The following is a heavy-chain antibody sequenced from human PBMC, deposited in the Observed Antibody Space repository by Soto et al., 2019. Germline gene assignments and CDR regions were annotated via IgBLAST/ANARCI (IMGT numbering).Heavy chain of an antibody. CDR3: ARPLGYCSSTSCYSGERYYGMDV. CDR2: IKQDGSEK. CDR1: GFTFSSYW. V-gene: IGHV3-7*05. Sequence: GGSLRLSCAASGFTFSSYWMSWVRQAPGKGLEWVANIKQDGSEKYYVDSVKGRFTISRDNAKNSLYLQMNSLRAEDTAVYYCARPLGYCSSTSCYSGERYYGMDVWGQGTTVTVSS. J-gene: IGHJ6*02. D-gene: IGHD2-2*02.